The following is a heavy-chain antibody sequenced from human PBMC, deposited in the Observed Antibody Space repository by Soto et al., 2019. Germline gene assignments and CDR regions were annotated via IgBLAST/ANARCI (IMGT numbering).Heavy chain of an antibody. V-gene: IGHV4-61*01. CDR2: MYYSGIT. J-gene: IGHJ4*02. CDR3: AREDMSGTYYFDY. D-gene: IGHD1-26*01. Sequence: PSETLSLTCTVSGAPVSSETHFWTWIRQPPGKGLEWIGYMYYSGITNSNPALKSRVTLSVDRSRNQFSLSLNSVTAADTAAYYCAREDMSGTYYFDYWGPGTQVTVSS. CDR1: GAPVSSETHF.